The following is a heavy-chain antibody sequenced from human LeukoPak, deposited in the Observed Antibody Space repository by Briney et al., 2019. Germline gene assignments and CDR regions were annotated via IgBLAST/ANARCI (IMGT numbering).Heavy chain of an antibody. CDR2: XIPIFGTA. V-gene: IGHV1-69*13. J-gene: IGHJ5*02. CDR1: GGTFSSXA. Sequence: GASVKVSCKASGGTFSSXAIXWVRQASGQGLXXXXXXIPIFGTANYXXXXXXXXXXTADESTSTAYIELSSLRSEDTAVYYCARGRYSSSWYVWWFDPWGQGTLVTVSP. CDR3: ARGRYSSSWYVWWFDP. D-gene: IGHD6-13*01.